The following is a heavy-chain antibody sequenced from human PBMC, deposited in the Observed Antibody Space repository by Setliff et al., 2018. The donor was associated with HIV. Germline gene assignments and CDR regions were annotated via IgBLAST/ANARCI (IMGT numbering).Heavy chain of an antibody. Sequence: GGSLRLSCEVSVFNYNNFAMNWVRQAPGKGLEWVSEINTSGGNTYYADSVKGRFTISRDNSKNTLFLQMNSLRAEDTAVYFCARDERRTSSIDYWGQGTLVTVSS. CDR3: ARDERRTSSIDY. CDR1: VFNYNNFA. CDR2: INTSGGNT. V-gene: IGHV3-23*01. J-gene: IGHJ4*02.